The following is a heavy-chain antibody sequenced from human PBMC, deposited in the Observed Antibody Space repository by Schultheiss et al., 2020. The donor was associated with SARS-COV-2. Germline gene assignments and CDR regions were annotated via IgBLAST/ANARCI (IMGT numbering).Heavy chain of an antibody. CDR2: IYYSGSA. Sequence: SETLSLTCTVSGGSISSGGYYWSWIRQHPGKGLEWIGYIYYSGSAYYNPSLKSRVTISIDTSKNQFSLKLSSVTAADTAVYYCARGTVVVPAAILGYYYYYMDVWGKGTTVTVSS. D-gene: IGHD2-2*02. CDR3: ARGTVVVPAAILGYYYYYMDV. V-gene: IGHV4-31*03. J-gene: IGHJ6*03. CDR1: GGSISSGGYY.